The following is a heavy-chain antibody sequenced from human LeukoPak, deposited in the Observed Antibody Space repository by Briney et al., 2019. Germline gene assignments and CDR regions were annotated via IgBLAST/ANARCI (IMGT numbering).Heavy chain of an antibody. Sequence: GESLRLSCAASGFSFSGSWMSWVRQAPGKGLEWVANINPDGSQKRFVDSVMGRFTMSRDNAKNSLYLQMNSLRVEDTAVFYCAAWTDRGYNFWGQGTLVTVSS. CDR1: GFSFSGSW. CDR2: INPDGSQK. V-gene: IGHV3-7*01. CDR3: AAWTDRGYNF. D-gene: IGHD5-24*01. J-gene: IGHJ4*02.